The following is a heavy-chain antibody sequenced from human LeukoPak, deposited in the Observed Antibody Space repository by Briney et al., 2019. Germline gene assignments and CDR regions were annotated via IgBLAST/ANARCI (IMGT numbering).Heavy chain of an antibody. Sequence: GGSLRLSCAASGFTFSSYKMNWVRQSPGKGLEWISYISSSGSTIFYADSVKGRFTVSRDNARNSLYLQMNSLRVEDTAVYYCARDKLMGDSYFVYWGQGSLVTVSS. V-gene: IGHV3-48*01. D-gene: IGHD2-21*02. J-gene: IGHJ4*02. CDR1: GFTFSSYK. CDR2: ISSSGSTI. CDR3: ARDKLMGDSYFVY.